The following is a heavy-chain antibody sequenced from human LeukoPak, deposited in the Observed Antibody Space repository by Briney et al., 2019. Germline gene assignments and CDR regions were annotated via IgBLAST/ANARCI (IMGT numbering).Heavy chain of an antibody. D-gene: IGHD3-10*01. V-gene: IGHV3-15*01. CDR2: IRSKTDGGTT. CDR1: GFTFSGSA. J-gene: IGHJ4*02. Sequence: GGSLRLSCAASGFTFSGSAMHWVRQASGKGLEWVGRIRSKTDGGTTDYAAPVKGRFTISRDDSKNTLYLQMNSLKTGDTAVYYCTTARNMVRGVIPLDYWGQGTLVTVSS. CDR3: TTARNMVRGVIPLDY.